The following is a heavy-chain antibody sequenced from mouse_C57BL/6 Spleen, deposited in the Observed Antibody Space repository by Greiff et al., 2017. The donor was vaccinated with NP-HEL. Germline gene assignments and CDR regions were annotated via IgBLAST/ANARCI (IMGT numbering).Heavy chain of an antibody. CDR1: GYTFTSYW. V-gene: IGHV1-61*01. D-gene: IGHD1-1*01. CDR2: IYPSDSET. Sequence: QVQLKQPGAELVRPGSSVKLSCKASGYTFTSYWMDWVKQRPGQGLEWIGNIYPSDSETHYNQKFKDKATLTVDKSSSTAYMQLSSLTSEDSAVYYCARSRPTVVDYYAMDYWGQGTSVTVSS. J-gene: IGHJ4*01. CDR3: ARSRPTVVDYYAMDY.